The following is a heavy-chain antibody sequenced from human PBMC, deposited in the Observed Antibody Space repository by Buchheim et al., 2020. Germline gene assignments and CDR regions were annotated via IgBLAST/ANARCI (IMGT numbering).Heavy chain of an antibody. CDR2: INSDGSST. CDR1: GFTFSSYW. CDR3: ARDGIAARPLWGYYYYYMDV. V-gene: IGHV3-74*01. Sequence: EVQLVESGGGLVQPGGSLRLSCAASGFTFSSYWMHWVRQAPGKGLVWVSRINSDGSSTSYADSVKGRFTISRDNAKNTLYLQMNSLRAEDTAVYYCARDGIAARPLWGYYYYYMDVWGKGTT. J-gene: IGHJ6*03. D-gene: IGHD6-6*01.